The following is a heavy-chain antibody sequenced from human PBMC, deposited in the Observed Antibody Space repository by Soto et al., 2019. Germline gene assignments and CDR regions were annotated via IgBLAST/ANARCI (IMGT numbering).Heavy chain of an antibody. CDR1: GFSLSTSGMG. CDR2: IYWNDDK. J-gene: IGHJ4*02. CDR3: AHSSRYYDFWSVYPPAGY. Sequence: QITLKESGPTLVKPTQTLTLTCTFSGFSLSTSGMGVGWIRQPPGKALEWLALIYWNDDKRYSPSLKSRLTITKDTSKSQVVLTMTNMYPVDTAAYYCAHSSRYYDFWSVYPPAGYWGQGTLVSVSS. V-gene: IGHV2-5*01. D-gene: IGHD3-3*01.